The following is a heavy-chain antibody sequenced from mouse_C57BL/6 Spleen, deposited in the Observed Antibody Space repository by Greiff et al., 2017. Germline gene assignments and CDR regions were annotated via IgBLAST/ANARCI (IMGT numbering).Heavy chain of an antibody. D-gene: IGHD2-1*01. CDR2: IDPETGGT. J-gene: IGHJ2*01. CDR3: TRREIYYGNLYYFDY. V-gene: IGHV1-15*01. Sequence: VQLQQSGAELVRPGASVTLSCKASGYTFTDYEMHWVKQTPVHGLEWIGAIDPETGGTAYNQKFKGKAILTADKSSSTAYMELRSLTSEDSAVYYCTRREIYYGNLYYFDYWGQGTTLTVSS. CDR1: GYTFTDYE.